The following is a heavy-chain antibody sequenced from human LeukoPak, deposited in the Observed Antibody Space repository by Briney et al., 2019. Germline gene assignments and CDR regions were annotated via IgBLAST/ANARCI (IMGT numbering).Heavy chain of an antibody. D-gene: IGHD6-6*01. CDR1: GFTFSGSA. CDR3: TTTGGSSSTDY. V-gene: IGHV3-73*01. Sequence: PGGSLRLSCAASGFTFSGSAMHWVRQASGKGLEWVGRIRSKANSYATAYAASVKGRFTISRDDSKNTAYLQMNSLKTEDTAVYYCTTTGGSSSTDYWGQGTLVTVSS. J-gene: IGHJ4*02. CDR2: IRSKANSYAT.